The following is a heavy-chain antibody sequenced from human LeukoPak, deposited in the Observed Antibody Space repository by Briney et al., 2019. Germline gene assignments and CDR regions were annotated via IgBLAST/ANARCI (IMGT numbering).Heavy chain of an antibody. CDR1: GGSISSYY. Sequence: SETLSLTCTVSGGSISSYYWSWIRQPPGKGLEWIGYIYYSGSTNYNPSLKSRVTISVDTSKNQFSLKLSSVTAADTAVYYRARAVGLNYYDSSGYPLWGQGTLVTVSS. V-gene: IGHV4-59*01. CDR2: IYYSGST. D-gene: IGHD3-22*01. J-gene: IGHJ4*02. CDR3: ARAVGLNYYDSSGYPL.